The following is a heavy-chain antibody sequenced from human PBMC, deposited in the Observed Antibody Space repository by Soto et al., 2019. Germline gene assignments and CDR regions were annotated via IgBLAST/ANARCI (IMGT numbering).Heavy chain of an antibody. V-gene: IGHV4-39*01. CDR3: ARRSSSWYAIDY. J-gene: IGHJ4*02. D-gene: IGHD6-13*01. CDR1: GGSISSSSYY. Sequence: QLQLQESGPGLVKPSETLSLTCTVSGGSISSSSYYWGWIRQPPGKGLEWIGSIYYSGSTYYNPSLKSRVTISVDTSKNQFSLKLSPVTAADTAVYYCARRSSSWYAIDYWGQGTLVTVSS. CDR2: IYYSGST.